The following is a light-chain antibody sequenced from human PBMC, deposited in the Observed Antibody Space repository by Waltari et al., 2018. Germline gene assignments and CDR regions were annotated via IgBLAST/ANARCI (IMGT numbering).Light chain of an antibody. Sequence: VLTQSPGTLPFSSGERATLPCRASQSLTKRYLAGYQQKPGQAPRLPIYGASSRAAGIPDRFSGSGSGTDFTLTISRLEPEDFAVYYCQQYGSSVLYTFGQGTKLEIK. CDR2: GAS. V-gene: IGKV3-20*01. CDR3: QQYGSSVLYT. CDR1: QSLTKRY. J-gene: IGKJ2*01.